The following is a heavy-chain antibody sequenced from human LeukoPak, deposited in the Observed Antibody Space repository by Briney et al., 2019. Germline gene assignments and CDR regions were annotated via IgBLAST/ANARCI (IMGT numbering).Heavy chain of an antibody. V-gene: IGHV3-7*01. CDR1: GFTFSSYW. J-gene: IGHJ6*02. CDR3: ARVGGYCSSTSCLYYYYYGMDV. Sequence: GGPLKLSCAASGFTFSSYWMSWVRQAPGKGLEWVANIKQDGSEKYYVDSVKGRFTISRDNAKNSLYLQMNSLRAEDTAVYYCARVGGYCSSTSCLYYYYYGMDVWGQGTTVTVSS. CDR2: IKQDGSEK. D-gene: IGHD2-2*01.